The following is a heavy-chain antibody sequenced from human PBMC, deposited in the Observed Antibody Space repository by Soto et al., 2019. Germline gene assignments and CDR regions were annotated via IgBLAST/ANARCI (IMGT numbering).Heavy chain of an antibody. D-gene: IGHD6-6*01. V-gene: IGHV1-58*02. J-gene: IGHJ6*03. CDR1: GFTFTSSA. CDR3: ATKVEYSSPGHYYYYYYMDV. CDR2: IVVGSGNT. Sequence: SVKVSCKASGFTFTSSAMQWVRQARGQRLEGIGRIVVGSGNTNYAQKFQERVTITRDMSTSTAYMELSSLRSEDTAVYYCATKVEYSSPGHYYYYYYMDVWGKGTTVTVSS.